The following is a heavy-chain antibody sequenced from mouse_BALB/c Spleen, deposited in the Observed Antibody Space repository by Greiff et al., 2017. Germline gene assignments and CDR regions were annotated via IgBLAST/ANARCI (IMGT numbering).Heavy chain of an antibody. D-gene: IGHD1-1*01. CDR3: ARENYGSSAY. CDR2: IYPGGGYT. V-gene: IGHV1-63*02. CDR1: GYTFTNYW. Sequence: QVQLKESGAELVRPGTSVKISCKASGYTFTNYWLGWVKQRPGHGLEWIGDIYPGGGYTNYNEKFKGKATLTADTSSSTAYMQLSSLTSEDSAVYFCARENYGSSAYWGQGTLVTVSA. J-gene: IGHJ3*01.